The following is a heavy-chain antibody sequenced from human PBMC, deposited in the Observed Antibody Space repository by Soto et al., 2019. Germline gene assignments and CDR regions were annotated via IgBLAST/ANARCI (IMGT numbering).Heavy chain of an antibody. CDR1: GYIFTSYA. V-gene: IGHV1-3*01. CDR3: ARGRSSGWYGGGY. D-gene: IGHD6-19*01. Sequence: QVQLVQSGAEVKRPGASVKVSCKASGYIFTSYAMHWVRQAPGQRPEWMGWINAGNGNTKYSQKFQGRVTITRDTSASTAYMELSSLRSEDTAVYYCARGRSSGWYGGGYWGQGTLVTVSS. CDR2: INAGNGNT. J-gene: IGHJ4*02.